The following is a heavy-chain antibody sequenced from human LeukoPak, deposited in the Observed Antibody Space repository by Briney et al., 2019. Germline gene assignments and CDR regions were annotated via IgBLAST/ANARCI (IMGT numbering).Heavy chain of an antibody. V-gene: IGHV4-34*01. D-gene: IGHD2-21*02. CDR2: IHNSGTT. CDR3: ARGSGQHIVVVTAHRHFDY. CDR1: GGPFSGYF. Sequence: SETLSLTCAVSGGPFSGYFWSWIRQSSGKGLEWIGEIHNSGTTNYNPSLNSRVTISEDTSKNQFYLNLSSVTAADTAVYYCARGSGQHIVVVTAHRHFDYWGQGTLVTVSS. J-gene: IGHJ4*02.